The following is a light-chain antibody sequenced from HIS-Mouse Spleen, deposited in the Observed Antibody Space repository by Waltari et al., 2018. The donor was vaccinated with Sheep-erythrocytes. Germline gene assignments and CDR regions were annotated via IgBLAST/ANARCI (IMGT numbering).Light chain of an antibody. Sequence: QSVLTQPPSASGTPGQRVTISCSGSSSNIGSNPVNWYQQPPGTAPKLLIYSNNPRPSGVPDRFSGSKSGTSASLAISGLQSEDEADYYCAAWDDSLNGPVFGGGTNLTVL. CDR3: AAWDDSLNGPV. V-gene: IGLV1-44*01. CDR2: SNN. CDR1: SSNIGSNP. J-gene: IGLJ3*02.